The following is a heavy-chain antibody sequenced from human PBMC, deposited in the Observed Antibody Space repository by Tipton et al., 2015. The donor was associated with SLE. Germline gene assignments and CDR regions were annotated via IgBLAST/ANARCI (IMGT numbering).Heavy chain of an antibody. CDR2: IHYRGGT. CDR3: AREVYGIFDS. V-gene: IGHV4-59*01. J-gene: IGHJ4*02. D-gene: IGHD3-16*01. Sequence: TLSLTCTVSGVSTSSNYWSWIRQPPGKVLEWIGYIHYRGGTNYTPSLKSRVTISVDTSKNQFSLKLSSVTAADTAVYYCAREVYGIFDSWGQGALVNVSS. CDR1: GVSTSSNY.